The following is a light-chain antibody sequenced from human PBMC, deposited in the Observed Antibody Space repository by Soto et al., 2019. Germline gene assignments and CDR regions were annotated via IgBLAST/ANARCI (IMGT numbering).Light chain of an antibody. V-gene: IGKV3-20*01. J-gene: IGKJ2*02. Sequence: ELVLTQSPGTLSLSPGERATLSCRASQSVSSSYLAWYQQKPGQAPRHLIYGASSRATGIPDRFSGSGSGTDFTLTISRLEPEDFAVYYCQQYGGSPCTFGQGTKLEIK. CDR3: QQYGGSPCT. CDR1: QSVSSSY. CDR2: GAS.